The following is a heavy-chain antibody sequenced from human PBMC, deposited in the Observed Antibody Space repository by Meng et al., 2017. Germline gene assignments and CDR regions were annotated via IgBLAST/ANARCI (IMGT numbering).Heavy chain of an antibody. J-gene: IGHJ4*02. D-gene: IGHD3-22*01. CDR3: ARDGGSYDSSGYYY. V-gene: IGHV4-30-4*01. Sequence: QVQLQESGPGLVKPSQTLSLTCTFSGGSISSGDYYWSWIRQPPGKGLEWIGYIYHSGSTYYNPSLKSRVTISVDRSKNQFSLKLSSVTAADTAVYYCARDGGSYDSSGYYYWGQGTLVTVSS. CDR2: IYHSGST. CDR1: GGSISSGDYY.